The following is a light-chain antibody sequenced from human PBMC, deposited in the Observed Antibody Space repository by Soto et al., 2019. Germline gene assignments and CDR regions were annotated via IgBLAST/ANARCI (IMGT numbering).Light chain of an antibody. V-gene: IGKV3-15*01. CDR3: QQYNNWPWT. J-gene: IGKJ1*01. CDR1: QSVATN. Sequence: DIVMTQSPSTLSVDAGERATLSCRASQSVATNLAWYQQKPGQPPRLLIYGASTRATGIPARFSGSGSGTEFTLTISSLQSVDFAVYSCQQYNNWPWTFGQGTKVDI. CDR2: GAS.